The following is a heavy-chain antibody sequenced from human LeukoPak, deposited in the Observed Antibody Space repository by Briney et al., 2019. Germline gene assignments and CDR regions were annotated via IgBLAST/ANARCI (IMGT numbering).Heavy chain of an antibody. Sequence: GGSLRLSCAASGFTFSTYEMKWVRQAPGKGLEWVSYISGSGSPIYYADSVKRRFTNSRENAKNSLYLQMNSLRAEDTAVYYCASGGRSACYYWGQGTQVTVSS. CDR3: ASGGRSACYY. CDR2: ISGSGSPI. J-gene: IGHJ4*02. CDR1: GFTFSTYE. D-gene: IGHD3-16*01. V-gene: IGHV3-48*03.